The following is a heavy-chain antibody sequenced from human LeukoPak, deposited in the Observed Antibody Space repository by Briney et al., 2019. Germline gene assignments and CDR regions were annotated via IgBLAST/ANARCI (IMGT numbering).Heavy chain of an antibody. CDR1: GFTFSSYA. V-gene: IGHV3-30*04. CDR3: ARDFRKRIAVAGTFDY. J-gene: IGHJ4*02. Sequence: PGRSLRLSCAASGFTFSSYAMHWVRQAPGKGLEWVAVISYDGSNKYYADSVKCRFTISRDNSKNTLYLQMNSLRAEDTAVYYCARDFRKRIAVAGTFDYWGQGTLVTVSS. CDR2: ISYDGSNK. D-gene: IGHD6-19*01.